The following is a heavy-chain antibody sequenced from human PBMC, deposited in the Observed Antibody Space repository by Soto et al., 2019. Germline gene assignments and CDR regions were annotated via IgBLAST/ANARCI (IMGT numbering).Heavy chain of an antibody. CDR1: GFTVSSNY. V-gene: IGHV3-66*01. CDR2: IYSGGST. CDR3: ARARRHGGYGDSYYYYMDV. D-gene: IGHD5-12*01. Sequence: VQLVESGGGLVQPGGSLRLSCAASGFTVSSNYRSWVRQAPGKGLEWVSVIYSGGSTYYADSVKGRFTISRDNSKNTLYLQMNSLRAEDTAVYYCARARRHGGYGDSYYYYMDVWGKGTTVTVSS. J-gene: IGHJ6*03.